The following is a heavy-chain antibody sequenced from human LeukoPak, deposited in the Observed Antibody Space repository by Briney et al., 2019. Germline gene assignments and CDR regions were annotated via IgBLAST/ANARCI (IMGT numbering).Heavy chain of an antibody. Sequence: SETLSLTCTVSGGSIGSYYWSWIRQPPGKGLEWIGYIYYSGSTNYNPSLKSRVTISVDTSKNQFSLKLSSVTAADTAVYYCARGPSGYLRVFDYWGQGTLVTVPS. D-gene: IGHD3-22*01. J-gene: IGHJ4*02. CDR1: GGSIGSYY. V-gene: IGHV4-59*01. CDR2: IYYSGST. CDR3: ARGPSGYLRVFDY.